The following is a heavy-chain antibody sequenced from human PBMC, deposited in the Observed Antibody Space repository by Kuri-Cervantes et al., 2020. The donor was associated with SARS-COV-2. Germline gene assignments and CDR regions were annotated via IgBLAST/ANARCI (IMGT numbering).Heavy chain of an antibody. V-gene: IGHV3-30*02. CDR3: AKDAGIAAAGTRYYYYYYMDV. CDR2: IRYDGSNK. CDR1: GFTFSSYG. Sequence: GESLKISCAASGFTFSSYGMHWVRQAPGKGLEWVAFIRYDGSNKHYADSVKGRFTISRDNSKNTLYLQMNSLRAEDTAVYYCAKDAGIAAAGTRYYYYYYMDVWGKGTTVTVSS. D-gene: IGHD6-13*01. J-gene: IGHJ6*03.